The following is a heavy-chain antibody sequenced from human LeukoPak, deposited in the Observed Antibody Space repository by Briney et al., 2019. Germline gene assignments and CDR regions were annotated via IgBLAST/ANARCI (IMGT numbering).Heavy chain of an antibody. V-gene: IGHV1-69*02. CDR3: ASLYYYASSGYYYLGFDY. CDR2: IIPILGIA. CDR1: GGTFSSYT. D-gene: IGHD3-22*01. J-gene: IGHJ4*02. Sequence: SVKVSCKASGGTFSSYTISWVRQAPGQGLDWMGRIIPILGIANYAQKFQGRVAITADKSTSTGYMELSRLRSEDTAVYYCASLYYYASSGYYYLGFDYWGQGTLVTVSS.